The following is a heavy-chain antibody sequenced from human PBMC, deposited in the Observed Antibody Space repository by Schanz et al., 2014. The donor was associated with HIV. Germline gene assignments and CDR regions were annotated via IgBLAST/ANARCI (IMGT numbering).Heavy chain of an antibody. CDR2: INALGTTT. CDR1: GFTFSNDW. V-gene: IGHV3-74*01. J-gene: IGHJ6*02. Sequence: EVQLVESGGGLVQPGGSLRLSCAASGFTFSNDWMHWVRQAPGKGLVWVSRINALGTTTSYADSVKGRLTISRDNSENTLYLQMNSLRAEDTAVYYCAKSRGDSWPYGMDVWGQGTTVTVSS. D-gene: IGHD4-17*01. CDR3: AKSRGDSWPYGMDV.